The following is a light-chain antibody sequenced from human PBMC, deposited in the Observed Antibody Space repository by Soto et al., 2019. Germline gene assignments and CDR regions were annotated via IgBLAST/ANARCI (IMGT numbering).Light chain of an antibody. CDR2: DAS. CDR3: QQYNSYSST. CDR1: QSISSW. Sequence: DIHITHSPSPLSASVGARVTIPCRSSQSISSWVAWYKQKPGKAPKLLIYDASILESGVPSRFSGVGSGTDFTLTISSLQPDDFATYYCQQYNSYSSTFGQGTKVDIK. J-gene: IGKJ1*01. V-gene: IGKV1-5*01.